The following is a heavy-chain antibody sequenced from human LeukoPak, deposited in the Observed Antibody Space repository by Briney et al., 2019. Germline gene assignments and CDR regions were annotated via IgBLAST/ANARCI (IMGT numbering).Heavy chain of an antibody. V-gene: IGHV3-53*01. CDR1: GFTVSTYY. CDR2: IYSGGST. J-gene: IGHJ4*02. D-gene: IGHD2-2*01. CDR3: ARGLGYCTSTTCLLPFDY. Sequence: GSLRLSCAASGFTVSTYYMTWVRQAPGKGLECVSVIYSGGSTYYADSVKGRFAVSRDNSKNTLYLQMNSLRAEDTAMYYCARGLGYCTSTTCLLPFDYWGQGTLVTVSS.